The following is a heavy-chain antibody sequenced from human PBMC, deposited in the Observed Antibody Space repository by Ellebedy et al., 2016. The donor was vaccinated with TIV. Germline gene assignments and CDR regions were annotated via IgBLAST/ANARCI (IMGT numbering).Heavy chain of an antibody. CDR3: AREGTNGYNYFDY. J-gene: IGHJ4*02. Sequence: GSLRLSCTVSGGSISGHFWSWIRQSPGKGLEWIGFIHYSGTTTYNPSLNSRVTMSVDTSKNQFSLKVTSVTAADTAVYYCAREGTNGYNYFDYWGQGTLVTVSS. D-gene: IGHD5-24*01. CDR1: GGSISGHF. CDR2: IHYSGTT. V-gene: IGHV4-59*11.